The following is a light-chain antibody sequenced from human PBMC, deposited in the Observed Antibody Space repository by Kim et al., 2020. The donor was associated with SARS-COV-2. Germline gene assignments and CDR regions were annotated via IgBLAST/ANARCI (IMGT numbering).Light chain of an antibody. J-gene: IGKJ2*03. Sequence: SASVGDRVTITCRATQSVSINLNWYQQRPGKAPRLLIYGASTLQSGVPSRFSGSGSGTGFTLTISSLQPEDFAIYYCQQTFSTQYSFGHGTKLEI. CDR1: QSVSIN. V-gene: IGKV1-39*01. CDR2: GAS. CDR3: QQTFSTQYS.